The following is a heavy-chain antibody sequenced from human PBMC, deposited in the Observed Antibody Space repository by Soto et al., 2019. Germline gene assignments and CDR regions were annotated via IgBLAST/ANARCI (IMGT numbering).Heavy chain of an antibody. Sequence: PTCTVSGASISSYYWSWIRQPAGKGLEWIGRIYTNMNTNYNPSLKSRVTMSVDTSKNQFSLRLSSVTAADTAVYYCARQGSYWGQGALVTV. J-gene: IGHJ4*02. CDR1: GASISSYY. V-gene: IGHV4-4*07. CDR3: ARQGSY. CDR2: IYTNMNT.